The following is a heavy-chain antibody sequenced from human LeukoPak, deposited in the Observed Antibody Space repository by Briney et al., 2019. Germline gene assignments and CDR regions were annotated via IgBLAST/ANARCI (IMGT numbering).Heavy chain of an antibody. V-gene: IGHV1-18*01. Sequence: ASVKVSCKASGYTFTSYGISWVRQAPGQGLEWMGWISAYNGNTNYAQKFQGRVTITRDTSASTAYMELSSLRSEDTAVYYCARPHIRYFDWPGAFDIWGQGTMVTVSS. CDR2: ISAYNGNT. CDR3: ARPHIRYFDWPGAFDI. J-gene: IGHJ3*02. CDR1: GYTFTSYG. D-gene: IGHD3-9*01.